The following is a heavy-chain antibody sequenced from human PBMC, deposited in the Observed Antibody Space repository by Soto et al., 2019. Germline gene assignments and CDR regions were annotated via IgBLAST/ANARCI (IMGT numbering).Heavy chain of an antibody. J-gene: IGHJ6*02. CDR2: ISYDGSNK. CDR1: GFTFSSYA. D-gene: IGHD3-3*01. Sequence: PGGSLRLSCAASGFTFSSYAMHWVRQAPGKGLEWVAVISYDGSNKYYADSVKGRFTISRDNSKNTLYLQMNSLRDEDTAVYYCARLYYDYVWGQGTTVTVSS. V-gene: IGHV3-30-3*01. CDR3: ARLYYDYV.